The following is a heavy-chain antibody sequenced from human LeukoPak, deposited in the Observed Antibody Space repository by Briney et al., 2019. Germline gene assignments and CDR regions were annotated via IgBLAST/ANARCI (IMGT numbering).Heavy chain of an antibody. J-gene: IGHJ4*02. CDR2: IYHSGST. CDR3: ARTYYDFWSGYFPYD. CDR1: GYSISSGYY. D-gene: IGHD3-3*01. Sequence: SETLSLTCAVSGYSISSGYYWGWIRQPPGKGLEWIGSIYHSGSTYYNPSLKSRVTISVDTSKNQFSLKLSSVTAADTAVYYCARTYYDFWSGYFPYDWGQGTLVTVSS. V-gene: IGHV4-38-2*01.